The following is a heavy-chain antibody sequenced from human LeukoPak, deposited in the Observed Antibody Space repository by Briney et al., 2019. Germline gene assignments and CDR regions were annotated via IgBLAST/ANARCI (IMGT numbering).Heavy chain of an antibody. CDR2: ISAYNGNK. Sequence: GASVKVSCKASGYTFTNYGIGWARHAPGQGLDWMGWISAYNGNKVYAQELQGRVTMTTDTSTSTAYMELRSLRSDDTAVYYCARDRRSSSSSEGALDIWGQGTMVTVSS. D-gene: IGHD6-6*01. V-gene: IGHV1-18*01. J-gene: IGHJ3*02. CDR3: ARDRRSSSSSEGALDI. CDR1: GYTFTNYG.